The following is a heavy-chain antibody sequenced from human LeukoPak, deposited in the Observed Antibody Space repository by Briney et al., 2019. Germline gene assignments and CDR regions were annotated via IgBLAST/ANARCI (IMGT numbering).Heavy chain of an antibody. D-gene: IGHD2-21*02. V-gene: IGHV3-53*01. J-gene: IGHJ5*02. CDR2: IYSGGST. Sequence: GGSLRLSCAASGFTVSSNYMSWVRQAPGKGLEWVSVIYSGGSTYYADSVKGRFTISRDNSKNTLYPQMNSLRAEDTAVYYCARDPPGAYCGGDCYPWGQGTLVTVSS. CDR1: GFTVSSNY. CDR3: ARDPPGAYCGGDCYP.